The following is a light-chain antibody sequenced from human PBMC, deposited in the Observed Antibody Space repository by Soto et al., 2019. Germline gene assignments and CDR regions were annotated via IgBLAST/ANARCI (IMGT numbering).Light chain of an antibody. V-gene: IGKV1-27*01. CDR2: TAS. Sequence: DIQMTQSTSSLSASVGDRVTITCRASQDIGIYLAWYQQKSGRVPKLLIYTASTLQSGVPSRFSGSGSGTDFTLTISSLQPEDVATYFCQINVGAPRTFGQGTKVDIK. J-gene: IGKJ1*01. CDR3: QINVGAPRT. CDR1: QDIGIY.